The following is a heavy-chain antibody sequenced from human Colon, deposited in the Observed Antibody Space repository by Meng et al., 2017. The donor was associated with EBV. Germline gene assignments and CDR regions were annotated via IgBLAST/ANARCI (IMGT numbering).Heavy chain of an antibody. CDR1: GVSINSGDYY. V-gene: IGHV4-30-4*01. CDR3: ARNYYFDY. Sequence: VRLQVSGTGLVKSPQPLAPTSTVSGVSINSGDYYWSWIRQPPGKGLEWIGYIYYTGSTYYNPSLKSRVTISMDTSKNQFSLRLSSVTAADTAVYYCARNYYFDYWGQGTLVTVPS. CDR2: IYYTGST. J-gene: IGHJ4*02.